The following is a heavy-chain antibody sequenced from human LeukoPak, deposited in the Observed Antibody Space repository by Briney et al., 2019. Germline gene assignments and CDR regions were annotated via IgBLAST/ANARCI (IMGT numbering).Heavy chain of an antibody. J-gene: IGHJ5*02. D-gene: IGHD5-12*01. CDR1: GGSISSSSYY. CDR2: IYYSGST. V-gene: IGHV4-39*01. Sequence: SETLSLTCTVSGGSISSSSYYWGWIRQPPGKGLEWIGSIYYSGSTYYNPSLKSRVTISVDTSKNQFSLKLSSVTAADTAVYYCASRVEDSGYDEGNWFDPWGQGTLVTVSS. CDR3: ASRVEDSGYDEGNWFDP.